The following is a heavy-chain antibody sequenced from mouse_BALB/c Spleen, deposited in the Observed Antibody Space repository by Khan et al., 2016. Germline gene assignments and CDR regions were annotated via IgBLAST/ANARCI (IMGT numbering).Heavy chain of an antibody. CDR2: IWAGGST. V-gene: IGHV2-9*02. Sequence: VQLQESGPGLVAPSQSLSITCTVSGFSLANYGVHWVRQPPGKGLEWLGVIWAGGSTNYNSALMSRLSISKDNSKSQVFLKMNSLQTDDTAKYYCASPLLRLKAWFAYWGQGTLVTVS. J-gene: IGHJ3*01. CDR1: GFSLANYG. D-gene: IGHD1-1*01. CDR3: ASPLLRLKAWFAY.